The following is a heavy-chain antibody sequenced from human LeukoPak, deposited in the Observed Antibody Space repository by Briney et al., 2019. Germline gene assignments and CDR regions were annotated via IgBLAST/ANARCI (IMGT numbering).Heavy chain of an antibody. V-gene: IGHV4-4*07. CDR3: ARGDYDILTGYPAVGMDV. CDR2: IYTSGST. J-gene: IGHJ6*02. D-gene: IGHD3-9*01. Sequence: SETLSLTCTVSGGSISSYYWSWIRQPAGKGLEWIGRIYTSGSTNYNPSLKSRVTMSVDTSKNQFSLKLSSVTAADTAVYYCARGDYDILTGYPAVGMDVWGQGTTVTVSS. CDR1: GGSISSYY.